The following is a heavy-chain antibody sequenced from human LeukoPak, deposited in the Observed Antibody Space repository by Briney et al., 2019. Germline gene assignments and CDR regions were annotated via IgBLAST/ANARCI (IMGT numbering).Heavy chain of an antibody. Sequence: PGGSLRLSCAGIITDYGMSWVRHVPGKGLEWVGGGNWAWTNTHYAESVRGRFTISRDFAENSLYLQMNSLRDEDTAFYYCVKDVSSNWYSFDQWGQGTLVTVSS. D-gene: IGHD1-1*01. CDR3: VKDVSSNWYSFDQ. J-gene: IGHJ4*02. V-gene: IGHV3-20*04. CDR1: ITDYG. CDR2: GNWAWTNT.